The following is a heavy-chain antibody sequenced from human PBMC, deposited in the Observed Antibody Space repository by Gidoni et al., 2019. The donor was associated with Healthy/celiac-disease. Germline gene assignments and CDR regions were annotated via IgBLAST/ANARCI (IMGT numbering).Heavy chain of an antibody. D-gene: IGHD3-9*01. CDR1: GFTVSSNY. CDR3: ARVSNYDILYGMDV. J-gene: IGHJ6*02. V-gene: IGHV3-53*01. CDR2: IYSGGST. Sequence: EVQLVESGGGLIQPGGSLRLSCAASGFTVSSNYMSWVRQAPGKGLEWVSVIYSGGSTYYADSVKGRFTISRDNSKNTLYLQMNSLRAEDTAVYYCARVSNYDILYGMDVWGQGTTVTVSS.